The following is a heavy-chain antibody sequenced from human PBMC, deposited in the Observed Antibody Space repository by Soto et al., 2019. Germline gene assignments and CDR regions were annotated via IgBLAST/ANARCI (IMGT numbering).Heavy chain of an antibody. J-gene: IGHJ5*02. CDR1: GDSVSSNSAT. CDR2: TYYRSKWYN. CDR3: ASLNLGRPRSTLEPFDT. V-gene: IGHV6-1*01. D-gene: IGHD1-1*01. Sequence: PSQTLSLTCAISGDSVSSNSATWNWIRQSPSRGLEWLGRTYYRSKWYNDYAISVKSRITINPDTSKNQFSLQLSSVIPEDTAVYSCASLNLGRPRSTLEPFDTWGQGTLVTVSS.